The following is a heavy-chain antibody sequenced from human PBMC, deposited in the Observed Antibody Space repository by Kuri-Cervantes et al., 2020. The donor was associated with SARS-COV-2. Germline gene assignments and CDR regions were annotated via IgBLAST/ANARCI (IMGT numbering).Heavy chain of an antibody. CDR3: ARHSPASKSGWTLFDY. CDR2: IYHSGST. CDR1: GYSISSGYY. V-gene: IGHV4-38-2*02. J-gene: IGHJ4*02. Sequence: LETLSLTCTVSGYSISSGYYWGWIRQPPGKGLEWIGSIYHSGSTYYNPSLKSRVTISVDTSKNQFSLKLSSVTAADTAVYYCARHSPASKSGWTLFDYWGQGTLVTVAS. D-gene: IGHD6-19*01.